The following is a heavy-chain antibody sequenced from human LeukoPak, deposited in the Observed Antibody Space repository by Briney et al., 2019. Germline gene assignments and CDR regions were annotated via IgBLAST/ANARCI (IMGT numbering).Heavy chain of an antibody. V-gene: IGHV3-30-3*01. CDR2: ISYDGSNK. D-gene: IGHD3-10*01. Sequence: GGSLRLSCAASGFTFSSYWMSWVRQAPGKGLEWVAVISYDGSNKYYADSVKGRFTISRDNSKNTLYLQMNSLRAEDTAVYYCARDRGRGVRGVIVYYYYGMDVWGQGTTVTVSS. CDR3: ARDRGRGVRGVIVYYYYGMDV. J-gene: IGHJ6*02. CDR1: GFTFSSYW.